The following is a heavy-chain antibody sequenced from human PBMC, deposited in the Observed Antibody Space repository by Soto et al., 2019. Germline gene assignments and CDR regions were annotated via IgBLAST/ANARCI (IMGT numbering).Heavy chain of an antibody. CDR1: GFKFSNYA. V-gene: IGHV3-23*01. Sequence: AGGSLRLSCAASGFKFSNYAMSWVRQAPGKGLEWVSLISATGGGTYYADSVKGRFTISRDTSHNTLYPQVHSLTAEDKAVYYCAKDRRDGGNSAFYFDFWGQGAQVTVSS. CDR3: AKDRRDGGNSAFYFDF. J-gene: IGHJ4*02. CDR2: ISATGGGT. D-gene: IGHD3-16*01.